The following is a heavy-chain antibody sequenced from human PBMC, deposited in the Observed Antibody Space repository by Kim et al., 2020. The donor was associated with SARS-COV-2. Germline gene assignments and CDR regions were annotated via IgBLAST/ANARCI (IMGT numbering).Heavy chain of an antibody. V-gene: IGHV4-30-2*06. J-gene: IGHJ5*02. CDR1: GVSISSATYS. CDR3: ARTDGRDTFGSGVKWFDP. CDR2: IYHSGIT. D-gene: IGHD3-10*01. Sequence: SETLSLTSAVSGVSISSATYSWSWIRQSPGKGLVWIGNIYHSGITYYNPSLKSRVTISADRSKNQFSLKLTSVTAADTAVYFCARTDGRDTFGSGVKWFDPWGQGTLVTVSS.